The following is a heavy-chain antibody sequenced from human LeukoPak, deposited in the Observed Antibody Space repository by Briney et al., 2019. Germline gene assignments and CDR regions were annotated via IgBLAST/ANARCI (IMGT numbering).Heavy chain of an antibody. D-gene: IGHD5-24*01. J-gene: IGHJ3*02. Sequence: SETLSLTCTVSGGSISSYYWSWIRQPPGKGLEWIGYIYYSGSTNYNPSLKSRVTISVDTSKNQFSLKLSSVTAADTAVYYCARGGRDGYNSAFDIWGQGTMVTVSS. CDR3: ARGGRDGYNSAFDI. V-gene: IGHV4-59*01. CDR1: GGSISSYY. CDR2: IYYSGST.